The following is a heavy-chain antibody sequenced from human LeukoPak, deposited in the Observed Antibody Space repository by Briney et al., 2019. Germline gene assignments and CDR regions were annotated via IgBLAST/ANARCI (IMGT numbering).Heavy chain of an antibody. V-gene: IGHV6-1*01. J-gene: IGHJ4*02. Sequence: SQTLSLTCAIFGDNLSSNRAAWNWIRQSPSRGLEWLGRTYYRRSRWFNDYALSVQSRLIISPDTAKNQFSLQVNSVTPEDTAVYFCARDPGYSAFDYWGQGTLVTVSS. CDR1: GDNLSSNRAA. D-gene: IGHD5-24*01. CDR3: ARDPGYSAFDY. CDR2: TYYRRSRWFN.